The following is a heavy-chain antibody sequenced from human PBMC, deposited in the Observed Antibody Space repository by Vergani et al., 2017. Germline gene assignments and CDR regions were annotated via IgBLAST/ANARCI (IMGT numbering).Heavy chain of an antibody. J-gene: IGHJ4*02. D-gene: IGHD2-21*01. V-gene: IGHV4-59*01. CDR2: IYDSGDT. CDR3: ARGALWWLRQIDS. CDR1: GDSMNTYY. Sequence: QVQLQESGPGLVKPSQTLSLTCTVSGDSMNTYYWTWIRQPPGKGLEWIGYIYDSGDTKYNPSLKSRVTMSLDTSTNQFSLNLSSVTAADTAVYYCARGALWWLRQIDSWRQGTLVTDSS.